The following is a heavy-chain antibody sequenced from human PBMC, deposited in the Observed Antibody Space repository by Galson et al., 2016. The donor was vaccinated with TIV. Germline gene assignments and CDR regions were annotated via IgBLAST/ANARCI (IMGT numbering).Heavy chain of an antibody. CDR1: GGTSRSYA. V-gene: IGHV1-69*05. CDR3: ARASHIVVAIDSRGALDF. D-gene: IGHD2-21*01. J-gene: IGHJ3*01. CDR2: ITPIFNTA. Sequence: SVKVSCKASGGTSRSYAISWVRQAPGQGLEWMGGITPIFNTAKYAQKFQGRVTVTTDESTSTAYMELSSLRVEDTAVYYCARASHIVVAIDSRGALDFWGQGTVVTVSS.